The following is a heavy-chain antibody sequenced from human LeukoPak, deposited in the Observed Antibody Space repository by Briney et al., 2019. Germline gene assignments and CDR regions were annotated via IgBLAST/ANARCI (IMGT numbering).Heavy chain of an antibody. CDR3: ARENSGNLGYFDY. CDR2: IWYDGSNK. CDR1: GFTFSSYG. J-gene: IGHJ4*02. D-gene: IGHD4-23*01. Sequence: GGSLRLSCAASGFTFSSYGMPWVRQAPGKGLEWVAVIWYDGSNKYYADSVKGRFTISRDNSKNTLYLQMNSLRAEDTAVYYCARENSGNLGYFDYWGQGTLVTVSS. V-gene: IGHV3-33*01.